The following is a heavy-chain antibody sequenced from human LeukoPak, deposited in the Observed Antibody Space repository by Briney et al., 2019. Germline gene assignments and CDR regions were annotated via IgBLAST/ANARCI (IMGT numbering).Heavy chain of an antibody. CDR1: GNSISDFY. J-gene: IGHJ4*02. CDR3: ARGSKGYGLAKDFDY. Sequence: PSETLSLTCTFSGNSISDFYWSWIRQPAGKGLEWIGRIYSNGNTDFNPSLKSRVSMSVDTSKNSFSLKLGSVTAADTAVYYCARGSKGYGLAKDFDYWGQGTLVTVSS. V-gene: IGHV4-4*07. D-gene: IGHD4-17*01. CDR2: IYSNGNT.